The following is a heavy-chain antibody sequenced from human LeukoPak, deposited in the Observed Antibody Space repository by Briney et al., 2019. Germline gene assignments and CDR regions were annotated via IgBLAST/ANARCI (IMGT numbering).Heavy chain of an antibody. Sequence: VASVKVSCKASGGTFSSYAISWVRQAPGQGLEWMGWISAYNGNTNYAQKLQGRVTMTTDTSTSTAYMELRSLRSDDTAVYYCARSELFDYWGQGTLVTVSS. CDR1: GGTFSSYA. V-gene: IGHV1-18*01. D-gene: IGHD1-1*01. CDR3: ARSELFDY. J-gene: IGHJ4*02. CDR2: ISAYNGNT.